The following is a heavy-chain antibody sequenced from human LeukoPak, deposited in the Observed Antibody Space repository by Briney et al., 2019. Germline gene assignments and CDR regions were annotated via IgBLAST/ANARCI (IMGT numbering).Heavy chain of an antibody. CDR2: ISPNSDDT. D-gene: IGHD4-17*01. J-gene: IGHJ4*02. CDR1: GYTFTDYY. V-gene: IGHV1-2*02. Sequence: GASVKVSCTASGYTFTDYYIHWVRQAPGQGLEWMGWISPNSDDTNVAQIFQGRVIMTRDTSISTAYMELSRLTSDDTALYYCARNYGHNSKYFDYWGQGTLVTVSS. CDR3: ARNYGHNSKYFDY.